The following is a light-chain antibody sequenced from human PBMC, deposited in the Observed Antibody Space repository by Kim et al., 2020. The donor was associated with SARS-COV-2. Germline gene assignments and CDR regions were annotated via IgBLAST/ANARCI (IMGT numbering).Light chain of an antibody. CDR3: QAWDSSTWV. J-gene: IGLJ3*02. CDR1: NLGDKS. V-gene: IGLV3-1*01. CDR2: QDS. Sequence: SGYRGQTAGITCYADNLGDKSVCEYHQRPRQSPMLVISQDSKRPSGIPERFSGSNSGNTATLTISGTQAMDEADYYCQAWDSSTWVFGGGTQLTVL.